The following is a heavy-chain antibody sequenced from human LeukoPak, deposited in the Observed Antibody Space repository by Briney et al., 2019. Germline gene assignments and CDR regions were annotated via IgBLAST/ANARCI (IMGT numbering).Heavy chain of an antibody. V-gene: IGHV3-7*03. Sequence: GGSLRLSCEASGFTFSIYWMSWVRQAPGKGLEWVANIKQDGSEKYYVDSVKGRFTISRDNAKNSLYLQMNSLRAEDTALYYCAKDMGPVGVLAVGIDYWGQGTLVTVSS. CDR2: IKQDGSEK. CDR3: AKDMGPVGVLAVGIDY. CDR1: GFTFSIYW. J-gene: IGHJ4*02. D-gene: IGHD3-16*01.